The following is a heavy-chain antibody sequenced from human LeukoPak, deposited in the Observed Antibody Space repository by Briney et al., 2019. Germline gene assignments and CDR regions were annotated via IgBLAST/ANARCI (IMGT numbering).Heavy chain of an antibody. CDR2: IIPIFGTA. J-gene: IGHJ2*01. D-gene: IGHD1-26*01. Sequence: SVKVSCKASGGTFSSYAISWVRQAPGQGLEWMGGIIPIFGTANYAQKFQGRVTITADKSTSTAYMELSSLRSEDTAVYYCARGPQEGWELGWYFDLWGRGTLVTVSS. CDR1: GGTFSSYA. V-gene: IGHV1-69*06. CDR3: ARGPQEGWELGWYFDL.